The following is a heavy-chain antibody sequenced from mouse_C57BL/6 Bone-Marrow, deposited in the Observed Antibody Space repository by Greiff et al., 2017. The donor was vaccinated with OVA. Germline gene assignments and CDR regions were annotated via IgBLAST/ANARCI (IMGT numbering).Heavy chain of an antibody. CDR1: GFSFNTYA. CDR3: VSKLRIWFAY. Sequence: EVHLVESGGGLVQPKGSLKLSCAASGFSFNTYAMNWVRQAPGKGLEWVARIRSKSNNYATYYADSVKDRFTISSDDSESMLYLQMNNVKTEDSALYYCVSKLRIWFAYWGQGTLVTVSA. D-gene: IGHD1-1*01. V-gene: IGHV10-1*01. J-gene: IGHJ3*01. CDR2: IRSKSNNYAT.